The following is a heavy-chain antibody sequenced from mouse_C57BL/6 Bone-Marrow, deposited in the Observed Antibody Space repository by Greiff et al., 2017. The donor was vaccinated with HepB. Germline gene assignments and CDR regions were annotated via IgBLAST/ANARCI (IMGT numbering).Heavy chain of an antibody. CDR2: IWSGGST. D-gene: IGHD1-1*01. CDR1: GFSLTSYG. J-gene: IGHJ4*01. Sequence: VQLQQSGPGLVQPSQSLSITCTVSGFSLTSYGVHWVRQSPGKGLEWLGVIWSGGSTDYNAAFISRLSISKDNSKSQVFFKMNSLQADDTAIYYCAPMGEYYVSYYYAMDYWGQGTSVTVSS. CDR3: APMGEYYVSYYYAMDY. V-gene: IGHV2-2*01.